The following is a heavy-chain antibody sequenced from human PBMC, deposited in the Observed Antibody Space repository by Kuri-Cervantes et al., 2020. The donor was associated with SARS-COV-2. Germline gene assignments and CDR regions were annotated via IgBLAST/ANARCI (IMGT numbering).Heavy chain of an antibody. D-gene: IGHD6-19*01. CDR2: INYSGTT. CDR1: GGSFSNFH. J-gene: IGHJ6*03. CDR3: ARLRRHNNGWFATGYYMDV. Sequence: ESLKISCGVYGGSFSNFHWNWVRQPPGKGLEWMGEINYSGTTNYNPSLKSRVTISVDTPKNQFSLNLTSVTAADTAVYYCARLRRHNNGWFATGYYMDVWGKGTTVTVSS. V-gene: IGHV4-34*01.